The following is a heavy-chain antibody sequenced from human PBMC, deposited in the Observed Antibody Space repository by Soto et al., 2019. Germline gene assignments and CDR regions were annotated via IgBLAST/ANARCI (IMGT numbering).Heavy chain of an antibody. V-gene: IGHV3-23*01. Sequence: VGSLRLSCAASGFTFSSYAMSWVRQAPGKGLEWVSAISGSGGSTYYADSVKGRFTISRDNSKNTLYLQMNSLRAEDTAVYYCAKDQGSGNIYYYYYGMDVWGQGTTVTVSS. CDR1: GFTFSSYA. CDR2: ISGSGGST. CDR3: AKDQGSGNIYYYYYGMDV. D-gene: IGHD5-12*01. J-gene: IGHJ6*02.